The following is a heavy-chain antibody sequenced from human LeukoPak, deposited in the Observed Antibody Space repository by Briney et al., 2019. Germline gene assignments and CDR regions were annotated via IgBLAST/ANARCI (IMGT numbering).Heavy chain of an antibody. J-gene: IGHJ4*02. Sequence: GGSLRLSCAASGFTFSSYAMSWVRQAPRKGLEWVGQISQDGSEKYFVDSVRGRFTFSRDNAKNSLYLQMNSLRAEDTAVYYCARDSSGTTFDYWGQGTLVTVSS. CDR2: ISQDGSEK. V-gene: IGHV3-7*01. CDR1: GFTFSSYA. D-gene: IGHD1-7*01. CDR3: ARDSSGTTFDY.